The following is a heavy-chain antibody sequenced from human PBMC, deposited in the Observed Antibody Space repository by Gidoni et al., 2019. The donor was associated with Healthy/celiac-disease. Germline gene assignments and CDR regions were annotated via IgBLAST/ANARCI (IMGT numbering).Heavy chain of an antibody. J-gene: IGHJ6*02. CDR1: GFTFSSYG. Sequence: QVQLVESGGGVVQPGRSLRLSCASSGFTFSSYGMHWVRQAPGKGLEWVAVIWYDGSNKYYADYVKGRFTISRDKSKNTLYLQMNSLRAEDTAVYYCARDGLWFGDWGSGMDVWGQGTTVTVSS. D-gene: IGHD3-10*01. CDR2: IWYDGSNK. CDR3: ARDGLWFGDWGSGMDV. V-gene: IGHV3-33*01.